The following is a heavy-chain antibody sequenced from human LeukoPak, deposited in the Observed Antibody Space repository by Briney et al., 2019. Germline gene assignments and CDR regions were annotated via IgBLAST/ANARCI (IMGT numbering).Heavy chain of an antibody. Sequence: SETLSLTCTVSGGSISSSSYYWGWIRQPPGKGLEWIGSIYYSGSTYYNPSLKSRVTISVDTSKNQFSLKLSSVTAADTAVYYCARDGSGSYYNVGTGFDYWGQGTLVTVSS. CDR2: IYYSGST. V-gene: IGHV4-39*07. J-gene: IGHJ4*02. CDR3: ARDGSGSYYNVGTGFDY. D-gene: IGHD3-10*01. CDR1: GGSISSSSYY.